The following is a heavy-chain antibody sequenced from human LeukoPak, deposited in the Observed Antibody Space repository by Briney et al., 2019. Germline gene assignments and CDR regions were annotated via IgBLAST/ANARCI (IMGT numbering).Heavy chain of an antibody. CDR1: GYTFTSYY. D-gene: IGHD6-13*01. CDR3: AALDPVSSSWVLGYFDF. V-gene: IGHV1-46*01. CDR2: INPSGGST. J-gene: IGHJ4*02. Sequence: ASVKVSCKASGYTFTSYYMHWVRQAPGQGLEWMGIINPSGGSTSYAQKFQGRVTMTSDMYTSTVYMELSSLRSEGTAVYYCAALDPVSSSWVLGYFDFWGQGTLVTVSS.